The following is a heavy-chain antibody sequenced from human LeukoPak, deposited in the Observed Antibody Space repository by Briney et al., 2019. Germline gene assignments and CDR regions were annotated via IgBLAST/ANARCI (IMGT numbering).Heavy chain of an antibody. CDR2: INPNSGGT. CDR3: AREGLSGGNKYYYYGMDV. D-gene: IGHD2-15*01. CDR1: GSTFTGYY. V-gene: IGHV1-2*04. Sequence: ASVKVSCKAAGSTFTGYYMHWVRQAPGQGLEWMGWINPNSGGTNYAQKFQGWVTMTRDTFISTTYMELSRLRSDDTAVYYCAREGLSGGNKYYYYGMDVWGKGTTVTVSS. J-gene: IGHJ6*04.